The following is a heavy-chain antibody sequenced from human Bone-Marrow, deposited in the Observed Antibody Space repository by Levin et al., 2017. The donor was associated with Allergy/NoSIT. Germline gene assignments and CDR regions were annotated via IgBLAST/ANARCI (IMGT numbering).Heavy chain of an antibody. Sequence: KGLEWVGRIKSNSNGETTEYSASVRGRFTILRDDSKNILYLEMTSLKTENTAVYYCTTDASLRYFDWLFSDWGQGPLVTVSS. D-gene: IGHD3-9*01. CDR2: IKSNSNGETT. CDR3: TTDASLRYFDWLFSD. V-gene: IGHV3-15*01. J-gene: IGHJ4*02.